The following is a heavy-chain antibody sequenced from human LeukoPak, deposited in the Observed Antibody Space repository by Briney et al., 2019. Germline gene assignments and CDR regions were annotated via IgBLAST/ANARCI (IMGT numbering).Heavy chain of an antibody. Sequence: PGGSLRLSCAASGFTFDDYAMHWVRQAPGKGLEWVSGISWNSGSKGYADSVKGRFTISRDNAKNSLYLRMNSLRTEDTAFYYCVKDGGHDFRVMDVWGQGTTVTVSS. CDR3: VKDGGHDFRVMDV. D-gene: IGHD3-3*01. V-gene: IGHV3-9*01. J-gene: IGHJ6*02. CDR1: GFTFDDYA. CDR2: ISWNSGSK.